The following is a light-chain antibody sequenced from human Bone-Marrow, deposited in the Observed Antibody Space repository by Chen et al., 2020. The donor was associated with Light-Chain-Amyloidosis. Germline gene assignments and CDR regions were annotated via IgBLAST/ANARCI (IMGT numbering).Light chain of an antibody. J-gene: IGKJ4*01. CDR2: GSS. CDR3: RQYGTSPLT. V-gene: IGKV3-20*01. Sequence: EIVLTQSPGTLSLSPGEGANLSCRASQTISSNYLTWYQPKFGQAPRLLIYGSSSRATGIPDRFTGSGSGTDFPLTINRLEPEDFAMYYCRQYGTSPLTFGGGTKVEIK. CDR1: QTISSNY.